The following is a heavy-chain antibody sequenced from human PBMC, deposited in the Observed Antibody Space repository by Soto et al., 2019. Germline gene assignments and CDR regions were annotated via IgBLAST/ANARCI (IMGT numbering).Heavy chain of an antibody. Sequence: SVKVSCKASGVTVSSYAISWVRQAPGQGLEWMGGIIPIFGTANYAQKFQGRVTITADESTSTAYMELSSLRSEDTAVYYCARDPYNYYDRSRYRYFQYWGQATLVNVSS. CDR1: GVTVSSYA. V-gene: IGHV1-69*13. J-gene: IGHJ4*02. CDR3: ARDPYNYYDRSRYRYFQY. D-gene: IGHD3-22*01. CDR2: IIPIFGTA.